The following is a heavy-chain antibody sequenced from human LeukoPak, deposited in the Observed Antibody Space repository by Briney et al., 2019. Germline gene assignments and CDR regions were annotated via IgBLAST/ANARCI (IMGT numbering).Heavy chain of an antibody. Sequence: GGSLRLSCAASGFTVSGTHMSWVRQAPGKGLEWVSAIYTGGTTYYSDSVEGRFTISRDKSKNTLYLQMDSLRVEDTAVYYCARDQATSGGGLDPWGQGTLVTVSS. D-gene: IGHD3-16*01. J-gene: IGHJ5*02. V-gene: IGHV3-53*01. CDR2: IYTGGTT. CDR1: GFTVSGTH. CDR3: ARDQATSGGGLDP.